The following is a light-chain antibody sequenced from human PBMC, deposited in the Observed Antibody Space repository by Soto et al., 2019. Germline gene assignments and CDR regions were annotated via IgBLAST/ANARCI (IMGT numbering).Light chain of an antibody. CDR1: QAISNY. V-gene: IGKV1-33*01. J-gene: IGKJ2*01. CDR2: EAS. Sequence: DIQMTQSPSSLSASVGDRVTITCQASQAISNYLSWSQHKPGKPPKLLIYEASSLQTGGPSRFSGSGSGTHYTFTISSLQPEDSATYYCQHYDNLPYTFGRGTKLEIK. CDR3: QHYDNLPYT.